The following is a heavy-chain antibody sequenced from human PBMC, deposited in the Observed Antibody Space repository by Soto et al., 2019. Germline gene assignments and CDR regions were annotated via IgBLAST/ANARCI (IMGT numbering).Heavy chain of an antibody. J-gene: IGHJ4*02. CDR1: GFNFNNYA. Sequence: VHLLESGGGLVQPGGSLRLSCATSGFNFNNYAMSWFRGAPGERLECVSVISSSGGTTYYADSVKGRFTISRYNSRKTVFLQMNTLGAEDTAIYYCATVMTVTGPGWGRASEYWGQGTRVTVSS. D-gene: IGHD6-19*01. V-gene: IGHV3-23*01. CDR2: ISSSGGTT. CDR3: ATVMTVTGPGWGRASEY.